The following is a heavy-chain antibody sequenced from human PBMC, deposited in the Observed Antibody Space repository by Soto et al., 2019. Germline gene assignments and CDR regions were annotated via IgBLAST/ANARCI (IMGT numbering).Heavy chain of an antibody. V-gene: IGHV3-48*01. CDR3: ARDRPDFGSRVLDY. CDR1: GFTFSSYS. J-gene: IGHJ4*02. CDR2: ISSSSSTI. D-gene: IGHD3-3*01. Sequence: GGSLRLSCAASGFTFSSYSMNWVRQAPGKGLEWVSYISSSSSTIYYADSVKGRFTISRDNAKNSLYLQMNSLRAEDTAVYYCARDRPDFGSRVLDYWGQGTLVTVSS.